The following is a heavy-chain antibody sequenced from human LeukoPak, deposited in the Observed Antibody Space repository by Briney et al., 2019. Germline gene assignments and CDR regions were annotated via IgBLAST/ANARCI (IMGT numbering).Heavy chain of an antibody. CDR3: ARDRGCSSTSCYTSKNWFDP. V-gene: IGHV4-4*07. D-gene: IGHD2-2*02. J-gene: IGHJ5*02. CDR2: ICTSGST. CDR1: GGSISSYY. Sequence: PSETLSLTCTVSGGSISSYYWSWIRQPAGKGLEWIGRICTSGSTNYNPSLKSRVTMSVDTSKNQFSLKLSSVTAADTAVYYCARDRGCSSTSCYTSKNWFDPWGQGTLVTVSS.